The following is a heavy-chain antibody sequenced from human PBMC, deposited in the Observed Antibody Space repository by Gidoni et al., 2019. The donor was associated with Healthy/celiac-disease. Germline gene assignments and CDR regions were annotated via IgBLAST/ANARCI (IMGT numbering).Heavy chain of an antibody. CDR2: IIPIFGTA. CDR1: GGPFSSYA. CDR3: ARDIVATPAHREYYYYGMDV. Sequence: QVQLVQSGAEVKKPGSSVKVSCKASGGPFSSYAISWVRQAPGQGLEWMGGIIPIFGTANYAQKFQGRVTITADESTSTAYMELSSLRSEDTAVYYCARDIVATPAHREYYYYGMDVWGQGTTVTVSS. J-gene: IGHJ6*02. V-gene: IGHV1-69*01. D-gene: IGHD5-12*01.